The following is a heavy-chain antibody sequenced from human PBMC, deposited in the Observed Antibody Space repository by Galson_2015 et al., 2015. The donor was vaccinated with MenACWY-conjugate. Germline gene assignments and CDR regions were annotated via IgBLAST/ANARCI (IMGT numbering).Heavy chain of an antibody. Sequence: SLRLSCAASGFTFSAYNMNWVRQAPGKGLEWISFISRSGDSIHYAGSFKGRFTIARDNTENSLSLLMNSLRVEDTAVYYCLSSGAQPGHYWGQGTLVTVSS. CDR3: LSSGAQPGHY. J-gene: IGHJ4*02. CDR2: ISRSGDSI. CDR1: GFTFSAYN. D-gene: IGHD3-22*01. V-gene: IGHV3-48*04.